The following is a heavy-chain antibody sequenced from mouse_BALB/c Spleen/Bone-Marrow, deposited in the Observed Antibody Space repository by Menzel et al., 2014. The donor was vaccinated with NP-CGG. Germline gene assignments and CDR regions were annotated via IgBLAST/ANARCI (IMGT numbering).Heavy chain of an antibody. CDR2: ISSGSSTI. CDR1: GFTFSSFA. J-gene: IGHJ2*01. V-gene: IGHV5-17*02. Sequence: VHVKQSGGGLVQPGGSRKLSCAASGFTFSSFAMHWVRQAPEKGLEWVAYISSGSSTIYYADTVMGRFTISRDNPKNTLFLQITSLRSEDTAMYYCARSGSSSGYFDYWGQGTTLTVSS. D-gene: IGHD1-1*01. CDR3: ARSGSSSGYFDY.